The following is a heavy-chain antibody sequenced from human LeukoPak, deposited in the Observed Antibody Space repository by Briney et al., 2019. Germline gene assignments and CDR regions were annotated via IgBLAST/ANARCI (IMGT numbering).Heavy chain of an antibody. J-gene: IGHJ4*02. V-gene: IGHV3-23*01. CDR1: GFTFSSYA. D-gene: IGHD2/OR15-2a*01. CDR3: AKDFLFPGDYFDY. CDR2: ISGSGGST. Sequence: PGGSLRLSCAASGFTFSSYAMSWVRLAPGKGLEWVSAISGSGGSTYYADSVKGRFTISRDNSKNTLYLQMNSLRAEDTAVYYCAKDFLFPGDYFDYWGQGTLVTVSS.